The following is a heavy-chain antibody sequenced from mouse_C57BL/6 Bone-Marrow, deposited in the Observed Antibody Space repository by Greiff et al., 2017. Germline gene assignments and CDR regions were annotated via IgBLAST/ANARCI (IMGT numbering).Heavy chain of an antibody. V-gene: IGHV5-2*01. CDR3: AREGYYCAMEY. J-gene: IGHJ4*01. CDR1: EYEFPSPD. D-gene: IGHD2-2*01. Sequence: EVNLVDSGGGLVQPGESLKLPCESHEYEFPSPDMSWVRKTPEKRLELVAAINTDGVSTYYPETMERRFIISRDNTKKTLYLQVSSLRSEDTALYYCAREGYYCAMEYWGQGTSVTVSS. CDR2: INTDGVST.